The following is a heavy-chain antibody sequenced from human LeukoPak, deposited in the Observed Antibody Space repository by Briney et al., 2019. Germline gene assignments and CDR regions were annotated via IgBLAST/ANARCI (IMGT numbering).Heavy chain of an antibody. CDR3: AKEGLVGATNY. CDR1: GFTFSSYG. Sequence: PGGSLRLSCAASGFTFSSYGMHWVRQAPGKGLGWVAVISYDGSNKYYADSVKGRFTISRDNSKNTLYLQMNSLRAEDTAVYYCAKEGLVGATNYWGQGTLVTVSS. D-gene: IGHD1-26*01. V-gene: IGHV3-30*18. CDR2: ISYDGSNK. J-gene: IGHJ4*02.